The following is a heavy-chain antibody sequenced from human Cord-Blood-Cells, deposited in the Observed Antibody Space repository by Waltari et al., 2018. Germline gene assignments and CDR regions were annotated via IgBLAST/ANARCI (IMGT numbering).Heavy chain of an antibody. Sequence: QVQLVQSGAEVKKPGASVKVPCKASGYTFTGYYLHWVRQAPGKGLGWMGWINPDSGGTNYAQKCEGRVTMTRDTSISTAYMELSRLRSDDTAVYYCARDRWFDPWGQGTLVTVSS. V-gene: IGHV1-2*02. J-gene: IGHJ5*02. CDR3: ARDRWFDP. CDR1: GYTFTGYY. CDR2: INPDSGGT.